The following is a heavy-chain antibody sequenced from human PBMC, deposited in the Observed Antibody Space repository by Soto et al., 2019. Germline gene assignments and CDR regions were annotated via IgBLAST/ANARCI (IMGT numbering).Heavy chain of an antibody. V-gene: IGHV1-18*03. CDR1: GYTFTTYG. J-gene: IGHJ4*02. Sequence: QVQLVQSGAEVKTPGASVKVSCKASGYTFTTYGINWVRQAPGQGLEWMGRINTYNGDRSYAQRLQGRVTMTTDTSTSTAYMELRSLRSDDMAVYYCARDTYGLFDSWGQGTPVTVSS. CDR2: INTYNGDR. CDR3: ARDTYGLFDS. D-gene: IGHD3-10*01.